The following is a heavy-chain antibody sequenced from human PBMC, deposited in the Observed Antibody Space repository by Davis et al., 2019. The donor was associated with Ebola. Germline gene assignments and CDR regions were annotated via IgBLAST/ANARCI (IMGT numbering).Heavy chain of an antibody. V-gene: IGHV1-46*01. D-gene: IGHD3-16*02. CDR3: ARDYLRAADY. CDR2: INPSGGST. CDR1: GYTFTSYY. J-gene: IGHJ4*02. Sequence: ASVKVSCKASGYTFTSYYMHWVRQAPGQGLEWMGIINPSGGSTSYAQKFQGRVTMTTDTSTSTAYMELRSLRSDDTAVYYCARDYLRAADYWGQGTLVTVSS.